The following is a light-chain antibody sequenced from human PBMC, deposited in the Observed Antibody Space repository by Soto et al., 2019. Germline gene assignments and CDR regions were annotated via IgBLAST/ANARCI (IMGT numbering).Light chain of an antibody. Sequence: QSVLTQPPSASGSPGQSVTISCTGTSXNIGNFNFVSWYQQHPGKAPKLMIYEVSNRPSGVSDRFSGSKSGNTASLTISGLQAEDEADYYCSSYITTNSRVFGTGTKVTVL. CDR3: SSYITTNSRV. V-gene: IGLV2-14*01. J-gene: IGLJ1*01. CDR1: SXNIGNFNF. CDR2: EVS.